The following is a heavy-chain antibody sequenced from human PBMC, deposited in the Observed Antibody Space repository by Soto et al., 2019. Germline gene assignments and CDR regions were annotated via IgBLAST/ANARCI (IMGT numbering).Heavy chain of an antibody. CDR1: GFTFSHYG. CDR2: LSFDGGNK. D-gene: IGHD5-12*01. CDR3: AKRGYSGYDLDY. V-gene: IGHV3-30*18. Sequence: GGSLRLSCVASGFTFSHYGMHWVRQSPGKGLEWVATLSFDGGNKYHADSVEGRFTISRDNSKNTLYLQMNSLRVEDTALYYCAKRGYSGYDLDYWGQGTLVTVSS. J-gene: IGHJ4*02.